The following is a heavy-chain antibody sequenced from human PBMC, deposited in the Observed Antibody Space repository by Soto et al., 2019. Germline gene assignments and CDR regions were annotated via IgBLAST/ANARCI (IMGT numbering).Heavy chain of an antibody. CDR1: GFTFSSYA. Sequence: GGSLRLSCAASGFTFSSYAMSWVRQAPGKGLEWVSAISGSGGSTYYADSVKGLFTISRDNSKNTLYLQMNSLRAEDTAVYYCAKDNCSGGSCYLPMTFDYWGQGTLVTVSS. D-gene: IGHD2-15*01. J-gene: IGHJ4*02. CDR2: ISGSGGST. CDR3: AKDNCSGGSCYLPMTFDY. V-gene: IGHV3-23*01.